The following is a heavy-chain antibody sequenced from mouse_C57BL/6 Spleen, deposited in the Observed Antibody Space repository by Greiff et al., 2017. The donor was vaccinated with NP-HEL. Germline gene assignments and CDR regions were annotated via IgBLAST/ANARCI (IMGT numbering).Heavy chain of an antibody. J-gene: IGHJ3*01. CDR2: INPNNGGT. V-gene: IGHV1-18*01. D-gene: IGHD3-2*02. Sequence: VQLQQSGPELVKPGASVKIPCKASGYTFTDYNIDWVKQSHGKSLEWIGDINPNNGGTIYNQKFKGKATLTVDKSSSTAYMELRSLTSEDTAVYYCARPAQATAFAYWGQGTLVTVSA. CDR3: ARPAQATAFAY. CDR1: GYTFTDYN.